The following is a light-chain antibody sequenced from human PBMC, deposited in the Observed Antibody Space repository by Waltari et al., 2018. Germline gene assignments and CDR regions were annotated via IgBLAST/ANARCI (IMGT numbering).Light chain of an antibody. CDR3: QQFYSLPYT. V-gene: IGKV1-NL1*01. J-gene: IGKJ2*01. CDR1: QVSRNS. Sequence: DIQMTQSTSSLSASIGDRVTITCRASQVSRNSLVWYQLKPGTAPKLLLSPASTLDSGVPSRFSGSGSGTVYTLTISSLQPEDLATYSCQQFYSLPYTFGQGTRLEL. CDR2: PAS.